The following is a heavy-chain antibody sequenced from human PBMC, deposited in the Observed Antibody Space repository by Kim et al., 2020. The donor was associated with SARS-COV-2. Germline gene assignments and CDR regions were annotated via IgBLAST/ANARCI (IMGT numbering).Heavy chain of an antibody. CDR2: FDPEDGET. D-gene: IGHD6-19*01. Sequence: ASVKVSCKVSGYTLIELSMHWVRQAPGKGLEWMGGFDPEDGETIYAQKFQGRVTMTEDTSTDTAYMELSSLRSEDTAVYYCTTAPAIAVGSWFDPWGQGTLVTVSS. CDR3: TTAPAIAVGSWFDP. V-gene: IGHV1-24*01. CDR1: GYTLIELS. J-gene: IGHJ5*02.